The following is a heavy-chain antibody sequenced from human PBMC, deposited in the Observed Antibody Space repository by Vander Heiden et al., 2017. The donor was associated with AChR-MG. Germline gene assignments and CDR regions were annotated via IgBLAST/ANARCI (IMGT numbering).Heavy chain of an antibody. D-gene: IGHD1-26*01. CDR1: GGTFSSYA. J-gene: IGHJ6*02. V-gene: IGHV1-69*06. Sequence: QVQLVQSGAEVKKPGSSVKVSCKASGGTFSSYATSGVRQAPGQGLEWMGGIIPIFGTANYAQKFQGRVTITADKSTSTAYMGLSSLRSEDTAVYYCARDNPLTNSGSYFYYYGMDVWGQGTTVTVSS. CDR2: IIPIFGTA. CDR3: ARDNPLTNSGSYFYYYGMDV.